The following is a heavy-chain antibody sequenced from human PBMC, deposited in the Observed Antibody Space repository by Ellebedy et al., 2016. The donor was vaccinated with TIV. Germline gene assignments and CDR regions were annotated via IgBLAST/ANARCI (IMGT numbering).Heavy chain of an antibody. CDR3: ARGRDGSGIYSNQIGFDY. Sequence: AASVKVSCKASGYTFTNYGISWVRQAPGQGLEWMGWFNVYYGNTNYAQKFQGRVTVTTDTSATTAYMELRSLRSDDTAVYYCARGRDGSGIYSNQIGFDYWGQGTLVTVSS. D-gene: IGHD3-10*01. CDR1: GYTFTNYG. CDR2: FNVYYGNT. J-gene: IGHJ4*02. V-gene: IGHV1-18*01.